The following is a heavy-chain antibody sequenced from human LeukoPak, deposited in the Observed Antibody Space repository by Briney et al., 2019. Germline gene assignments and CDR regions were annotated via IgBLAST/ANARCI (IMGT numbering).Heavy chain of an antibody. V-gene: IGHV4-38-2*02. Sequence: SETLSLTCTVSGYSISSGYYWGWIRQPPGKGLGWVGSIYHRGSTYYNPSLKKRRTISVDPSTHPFSLKLSSVTAADTAVYYCARDLGGMMILAPSACDIWGQGTLVTVSS. CDR2: IYHRGST. CDR1: GYSISSGYY. D-gene: IGHD3-16*01. J-gene: IGHJ3*02. CDR3: ARDLGGMMILAPSACDI.